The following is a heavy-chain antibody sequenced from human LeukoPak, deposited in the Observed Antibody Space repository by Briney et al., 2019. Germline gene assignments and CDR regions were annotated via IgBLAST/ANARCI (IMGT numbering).Heavy chain of an antibody. CDR2: IKSKTDGGTT. CDR3: TIAYGDYVRDY. J-gene: IGHJ4*02. CDR1: GFTFSNAW. Sequence: PGGSLRLSCAASGFTFSNAWMSWVRQAPGKGLEWVGRIKSKTDGGTTDYAAPVKGRFTISRDDSKNTLYLQMNSLKTEDTAVYYCTIAYGDYVRDYWGQGTLVTVSS. V-gene: IGHV3-15*01. D-gene: IGHD4-17*01.